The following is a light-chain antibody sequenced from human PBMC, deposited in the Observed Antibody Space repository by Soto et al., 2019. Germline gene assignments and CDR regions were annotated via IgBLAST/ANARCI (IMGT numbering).Light chain of an antibody. CDR3: KSYAGSNTYV. Sequence: QSALTQPPSASGSPGQSVTISCTGTRNDIGVYDFVSWYQHHPGKAPRLIIYEVVQRPSGXXXXXXXXXXXNTASLTVSGLQAADEADYFCKSYAGSNTYVFGSGTKVTVL. CDR1: RNDIGVYDF. CDR2: EVV. V-gene: IGLV2-8*01. J-gene: IGLJ1*01.